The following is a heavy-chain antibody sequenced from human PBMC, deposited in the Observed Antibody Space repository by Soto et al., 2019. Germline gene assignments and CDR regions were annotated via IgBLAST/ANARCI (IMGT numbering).Heavy chain of an antibody. V-gene: IGHV1-58*01. D-gene: IGHD1-26*01. CDR2: IVVGSGNT. CDR3: AASAGIVGTTNDY. CDR1: GFTFTSSA. Sequence: KVSCKASGFTFTSSAVQWVRQARGQRLEWIGWIVVGSGNTNYAQKFQERVTITRDMSTSTAYMELSSLRSEDTAVYYCAASAGIVGTTNDYWGQGTLVTVSS. J-gene: IGHJ4*02.